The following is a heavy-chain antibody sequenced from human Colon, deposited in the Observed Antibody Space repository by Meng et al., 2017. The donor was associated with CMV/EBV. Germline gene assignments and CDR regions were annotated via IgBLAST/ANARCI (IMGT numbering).Heavy chain of an antibody. CDR2: ISGYSTHI. D-gene: IGHD2-15*01. CDR1: GFTFSGYS. Sequence: GGSLRLSCAASGFTFSGYSMNWVRQAPGKGLERVSSISGYSTHITYADSVKGRFTISRDNAKNSLYLQMDSLGAEDTAVYYCARDTWGYPIDYWGQGTLVTVSS. V-gene: IGHV3-21*01. J-gene: IGHJ4*02. CDR3: ARDTWGYPIDY.